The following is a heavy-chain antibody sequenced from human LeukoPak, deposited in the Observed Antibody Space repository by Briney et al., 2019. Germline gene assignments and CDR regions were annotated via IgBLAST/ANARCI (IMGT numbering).Heavy chain of an antibody. CDR1: XXSXXXXXXX. CDR3: ASGVIPFDY. J-gene: IGHJ4*02. CDR2: IYYSGST. V-gene: IGHV4-31*03. Sequence: PSQTLXLTCTVSXXSXXXXXXXWXXIRXHXXXGLEWIGYIYYSGSTYYNPSLKSRVTISVDTSKNQFSLKLSSVTAADTAVYYCASGVIPFDYWGQGTLVTVSS. D-gene: IGHD3-16*02.